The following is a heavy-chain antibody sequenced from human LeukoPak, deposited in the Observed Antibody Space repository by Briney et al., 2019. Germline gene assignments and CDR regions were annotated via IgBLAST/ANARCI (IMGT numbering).Heavy chain of an antibody. CDR2: IYYSGST. D-gene: IGHD3-10*01. J-gene: IGHJ4*02. CDR1: GGSISSSSYY. V-gene: IGHV4-39*07. CDR3: ARVGSYGSGSSRPYCFDY. Sequence: PSETLSLTCTVSGGSISSSSYYWGWIRQPPGKGLEWIGSIYYSGSTYYNPSLKSRVTISVDTSKNQFSLKLSSVTAADTAVYYCARVGSYGSGSSRPYCFDYWGQGTLVTVSS.